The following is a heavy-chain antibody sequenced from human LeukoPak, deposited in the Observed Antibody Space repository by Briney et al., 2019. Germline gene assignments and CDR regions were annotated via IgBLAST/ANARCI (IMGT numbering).Heavy chain of an antibody. CDR1: GFTFSSYS. CDR2: ISSSSSYI. V-gene: IGHV3-21*01. D-gene: IGHD5-18*01. Sequence: GGSLRLSCAASGFTFSSYSMNWVRQAPGKGLEWVSSISSSSSYIYYADSVKGRFTISRDNAKNSLYLQMYSLRAEDTAVYYCARQARTIQLWSFDYWGQGTLVTVSS. J-gene: IGHJ4*02. CDR3: ARQARTIQLWSFDY.